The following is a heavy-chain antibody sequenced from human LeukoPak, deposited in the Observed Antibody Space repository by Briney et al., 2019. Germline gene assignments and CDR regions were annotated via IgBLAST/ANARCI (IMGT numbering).Heavy chain of an antibody. J-gene: IGHJ6*02. CDR3: TTGRTGPRMDV. Sequence: GGSLRLSCAASGFTFSNARMSWVRQAPGRGLEWVGRIKSKTDGGTTDYAAPVKGRFTISRDDSKNTLYLQMNSLKTEDTAVYYCTTGRTGPRMDVWGQGTTVTVSS. V-gene: IGHV3-15*01. D-gene: IGHD1-1*01. CDR2: IKSKTDGGTT. CDR1: GFTFSNAR.